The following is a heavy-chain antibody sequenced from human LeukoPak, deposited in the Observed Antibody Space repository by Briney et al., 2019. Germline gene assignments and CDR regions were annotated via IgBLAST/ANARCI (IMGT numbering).Heavy chain of an antibody. CDR3: ARGGELLRPADY. CDR1: GFTFSNYW. Sequence: GGSLRLSCEGSGFTFSNYWTGWVRQAPGKGLQWVANIKTDGSEKYYVDSVKGRFTISRDNAKNSQYLQMNNLRAEDTAVYYCARGGELLRPADYWGQGTLVTVSS. CDR2: IKTDGSEK. V-gene: IGHV3-7*01. D-gene: IGHD1-26*01. J-gene: IGHJ4*02.